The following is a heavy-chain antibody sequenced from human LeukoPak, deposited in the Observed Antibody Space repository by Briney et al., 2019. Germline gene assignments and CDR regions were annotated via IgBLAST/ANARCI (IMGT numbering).Heavy chain of an antibody. Sequence: GGSLRLSCAASGFTFSSYEMNWVRQAPGKGLEWVSYISSSGSTIYYADSVKGRFTTSRDNAKNSLYLQMNSLRAEDTAVYYCARDSGFGEYINYMDVWGKGTTVTISS. CDR1: GFTFSSYE. D-gene: IGHD3-10*01. J-gene: IGHJ6*03. CDR2: ISSSGSTI. CDR3: ARDSGFGEYINYMDV. V-gene: IGHV3-48*03.